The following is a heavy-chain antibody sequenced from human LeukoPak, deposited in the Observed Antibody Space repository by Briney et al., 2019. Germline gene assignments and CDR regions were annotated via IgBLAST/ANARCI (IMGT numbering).Heavy chain of an antibody. J-gene: IGHJ4*02. CDR2: TRNKANSYTT. D-gene: IGHD6-13*01. CDR1: GFTFSDHY. CDR3: ARATLGSPLAAADAFDY. V-gene: IGHV3-72*01. Sequence: GSLRLSRAASGFTFSDHYMDWVRQAPGKGLEWVGRTRNKANSYTTAYAASVKGRFTISRDDSKNSLYLQMNSLKTEDTAVYYCARATLGSPLAAADAFDYWGQGTLVTVSS.